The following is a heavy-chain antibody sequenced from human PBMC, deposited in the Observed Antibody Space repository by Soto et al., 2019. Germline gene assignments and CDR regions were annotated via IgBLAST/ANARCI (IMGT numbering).Heavy chain of an antibody. CDR1: IYTFTGYY. D-gene: IGHD3-9*01. V-gene: IGHV1-46*01. CDR3: ARLVAYYDILTGYYKSGGWFDP. CDR2: INPSGGST. J-gene: IGHJ5*02. Sequence: VKVTCKAYIYTFTGYYKQWVRQAPGQGLEWMGIINPSGGSTSYAQKFQGRVTMTRDTSTSTVYMELSSLRSEDTAVYYCARLVAYYDILTGYYKSGGWFDPWGQGTLVTVSS.